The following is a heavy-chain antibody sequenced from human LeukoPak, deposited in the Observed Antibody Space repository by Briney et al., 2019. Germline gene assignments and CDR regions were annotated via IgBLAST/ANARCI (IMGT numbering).Heavy chain of an antibody. Sequence: ASVKVSCKASGCTFTNYYMHWVRQAPGQGLEWMGIINPSGGSTTYAQKFQGRVTMTRDTSTSTDYMELSSLRSEDTAVYYCARNRNIRGPREPFAYWGQGTLVTVSS. CDR1: GCTFTNYY. CDR2: INPSGGST. V-gene: IGHV1-46*01. D-gene: IGHD1-14*01. CDR3: ARNRNIRGPREPFAY. J-gene: IGHJ4*02.